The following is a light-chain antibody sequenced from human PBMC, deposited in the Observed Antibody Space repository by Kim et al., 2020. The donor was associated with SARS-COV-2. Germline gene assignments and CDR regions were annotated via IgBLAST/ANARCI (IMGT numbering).Light chain of an antibody. CDR1: SGSVSANHH. CDR2: NTN. J-gene: IGLJ3*02. Sequence: QTVVTQEPSFSVSPGGTVTLTCGLSSGSVSANHHASWYQQTPGQPPRTLIYNTNTRYSGVPDRFSGSILGNKAALTITGAQADDDSDYYCLLDMGRGFWVFGGGTQLTVL. V-gene: IGLV8-61*01. CDR3: LLDMGRGFWV.